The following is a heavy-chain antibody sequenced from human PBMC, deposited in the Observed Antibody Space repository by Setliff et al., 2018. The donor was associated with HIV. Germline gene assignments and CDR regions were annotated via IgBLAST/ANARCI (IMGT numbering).Heavy chain of an antibody. V-gene: IGHV4-31*03. Sequence: PSETLSLTCTVSGGSISSGGYYWSWIRQHPGKGLEWIGYIYYSGSTYYNPSLKSRVTISVDTSKNQFSLKLSSVTAADTAVYYCERSYCSGGSCYQAPFDYWGQGTLVTVSS. CDR2: IYYSGST. J-gene: IGHJ4*02. CDR3: ERSYCSGGSCYQAPFDY. CDR1: GGSISSGGYY. D-gene: IGHD2-15*01.